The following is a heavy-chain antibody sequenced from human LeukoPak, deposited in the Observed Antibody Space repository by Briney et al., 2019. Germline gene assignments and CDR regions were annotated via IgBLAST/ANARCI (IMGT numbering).Heavy chain of an antibody. CDR2: IYYSKNT. J-gene: IGHJ4*02. CDR1: GGSISSSSAY. CDR3: VSPRGFSYGYFDY. Sequence: SETLSLTCTVSGGSISSSSAYWGWIRQPPGKGLEWIGSIYYSKNTYYNPSLKSGVTISANTSKNQYSRTLGSVSATDTAVYYCVSPRGFSYGYFDYWGQGTLVTVSS. D-gene: IGHD5-18*01. V-gene: IGHV4-39*01.